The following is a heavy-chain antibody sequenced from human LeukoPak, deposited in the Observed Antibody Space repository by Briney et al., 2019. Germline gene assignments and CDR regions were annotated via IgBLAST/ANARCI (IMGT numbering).Heavy chain of an antibody. Sequence: ASVKVSCKSSGYTFSSYSVTWVRQAPGQGLEWMGWINPNSGGTNYAQKFQGRVTMTRDTSISTAYMELSRLRSDDTAVYYCARDWVGLVPRVPGYWGQGTLVTVSS. CDR2: INPNSGGT. CDR3: ARDWVGLVPRVPGY. D-gene: IGHD1-14*01. CDR1: GYTFSSYS. V-gene: IGHV1-2*02. J-gene: IGHJ4*02.